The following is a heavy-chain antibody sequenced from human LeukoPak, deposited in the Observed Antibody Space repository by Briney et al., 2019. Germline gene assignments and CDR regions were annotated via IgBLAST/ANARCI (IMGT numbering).Heavy chain of an antibody. CDR1: GGTFSSYA. Sequence: ASVKVSCKACGGTFSSYAISWLRQAPGQGLEWMGRIVPILGIANYAQKFQGRVTITADKSTSTAYMELSSLRSEDTAVYYCARDPPGYSSSSGDYWGQGTLVTVSS. CDR3: ARDPPGYSSSSGDY. D-gene: IGHD6-6*01. CDR2: IVPILGIA. V-gene: IGHV1-69*04. J-gene: IGHJ4*02.